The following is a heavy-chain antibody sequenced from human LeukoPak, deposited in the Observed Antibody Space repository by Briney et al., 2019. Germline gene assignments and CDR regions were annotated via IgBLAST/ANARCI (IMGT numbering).Heavy chain of an antibody. V-gene: IGHV3-7*01. D-gene: IGHD3-3*01. CDR1: RFNLSKYW. Sequence: AGGALRLSGAGSRFNLSKYWMSWVGQAPGKGLEWVAKIQQDGAETHYVDSVKGRFTISRDNDKSSLYLQMKSLRAEDTALYFCATASHAVWNGFHDAFDMWGQGAMVTVAS. CDR2: IQQDGAET. J-gene: IGHJ3*02. CDR3: ATASHAVWNGFHDAFDM.